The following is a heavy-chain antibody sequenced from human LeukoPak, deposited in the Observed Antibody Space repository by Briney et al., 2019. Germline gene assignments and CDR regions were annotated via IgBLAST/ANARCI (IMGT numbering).Heavy chain of an antibody. CDR1: GGSISSSTYY. CDR2: IYYSGST. CDR3: ARGMPAAGQNYFDY. J-gene: IGHJ4*02. D-gene: IGHD6-13*01. V-gene: IGHV4-39*07. Sequence: SETLSLTCTVSGGSISSSTYYRDWIRQPPGKGLEWIASIYYSGSTYYNPALKSRVTISVDTSKNQFSLKVISVTAADTALYYCARGMPAAGQNYFDYWGQGTLVTVSS.